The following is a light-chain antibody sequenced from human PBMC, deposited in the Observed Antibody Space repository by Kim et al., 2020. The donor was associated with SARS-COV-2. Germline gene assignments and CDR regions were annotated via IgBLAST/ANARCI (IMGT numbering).Light chain of an antibody. CDR1: GSNIGSNY. J-gene: IGLJ2*01. Sequence: GQRVTISGSGSGSNIGSNYVYWYQQLPGPAPKLLIYRNNQRPSGVPDRFSGAKSGTSASLAISGLRSEDEADYYCAAWDDSLSGQVFGGGTQLTVL. V-gene: IGLV1-47*01. CDR3: AAWDDSLSGQV. CDR2: RNN.